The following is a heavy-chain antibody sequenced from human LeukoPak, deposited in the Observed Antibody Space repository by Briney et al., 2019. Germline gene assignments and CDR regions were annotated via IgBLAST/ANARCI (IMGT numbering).Heavy chain of an antibody. Sequence: GESLMISCKASGYRFTSYWIGWVRQMPGKGLEWMGFIYPGDSETRYSPSFQGQVTISADKSITTAFLQWSSLKASDTAMYHCARLRLATGPDYWGQGTLVTVSS. V-gene: IGHV5-51*01. D-gene: IGHD1-1*01. CDR1: GYRFTSYW. CDR3: ARLRLATGPDY. J-gene: IGHJ4*02. CDR2: IYPGDSET.